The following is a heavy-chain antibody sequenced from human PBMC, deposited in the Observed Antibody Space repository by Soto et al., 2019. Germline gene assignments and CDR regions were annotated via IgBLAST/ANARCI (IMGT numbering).Heavy chain of an antibody. CDR3: ARAMVRGVLDY. CDR1: GGSISHADYY. D-gene: IGHD3-10*01. V-gene: IGHV4-31*03. CDR2: IYYSGGT. J-gene: IGHJ4*02. Sequence: SETLSLTCTVSGGSISHADYYWTWIRQHPGEGLEWIGYIYYSGGTYYNPSLESRVTMSVDTSKNQFSLKLTSVTAADTAVYYCARAMVRGVLDYWGQGTLVTVSS.